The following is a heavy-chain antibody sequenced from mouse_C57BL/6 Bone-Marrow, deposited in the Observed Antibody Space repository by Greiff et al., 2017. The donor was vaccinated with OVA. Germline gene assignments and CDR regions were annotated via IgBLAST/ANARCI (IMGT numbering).Heavy chain of an antibody. Sequence: EVMLVESGGGLVKPGGSLKLSCAASGFTFSSYAMSWVRQTPEKRLEWVATISDGGSYTYYPDNVKGRFTISRDNAKNNLYLQMSHLKSEDTAMYYCARDSSGYRFAYWGQGTLVTVSA. CDR2: ISDGGSYT. V-gene: IGHV5-4*01. CDR1: GFTFSSYA. J-gene: IGHJ3*01. D-gene: IGHD3-2*02. CDR3: ARDSSGYRFAY.